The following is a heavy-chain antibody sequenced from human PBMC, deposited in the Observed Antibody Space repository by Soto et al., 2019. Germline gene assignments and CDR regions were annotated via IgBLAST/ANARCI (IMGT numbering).Heavy chain of an antibody. Sequence: QVQLVQSGAEVKKPGSSVKVSCKASGGTFSSYAISWVRQAPGQGLEWMGGIIPIFGTANYAQKFQGRVTXXAXEXMSTAYMELSSLRSEDTAVYYCARWEQQLVGDWFDPWGQGTLVTVSS. CDR3: ARWEQQLVGDWFDP. CDR1: GGTFSSYA. CDR2: IIPIFGTA. J-gene: IGHJ5*02. V-gene: IGHV1-69*12. D-gene: IGHD6-13*01.